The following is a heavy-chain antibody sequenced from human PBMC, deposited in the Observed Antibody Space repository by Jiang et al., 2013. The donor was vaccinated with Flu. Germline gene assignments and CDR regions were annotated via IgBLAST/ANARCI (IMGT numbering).Heavy chain of an antibody. CDR1: GFTFSSYA. J-gene: IGHJ4*02. CDR2: ISYDGSNK. V-gene: IGHV3-30-3*01. CDR3: ARETSDSTSYFDY. Sequence: SGFTFSSYAMHWVRQAPGKGLEWVAVISYDGSNKYYADSVKGRFTISRDNSKNTLYLQMNSLRAEDTAVYYCARETSDSTSYFDYWGQGTLVTVSS. D-gene: IGHD2-2*01.